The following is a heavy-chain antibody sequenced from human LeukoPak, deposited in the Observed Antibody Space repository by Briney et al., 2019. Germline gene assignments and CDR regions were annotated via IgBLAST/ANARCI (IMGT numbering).Heavy chain of an antibody. J-gene: IGHJ4*02. CDR3: ARHSGSGWQALGY. Sequence: ASVKVSCKAPGYTFSNHGISWVRQAPGLGLEWMGWTSYNGNTNYAQKFQDRVTMTTDTSTTTAYMELRSLESDDTAVYYCARHSGSGWQALGYWGQGTLVTVSS. CDR2: TSYNGNT. V-gene: IGHV1-18*04. CDR1: GYTFSNHG. D-gene: IGHD6-19*01.